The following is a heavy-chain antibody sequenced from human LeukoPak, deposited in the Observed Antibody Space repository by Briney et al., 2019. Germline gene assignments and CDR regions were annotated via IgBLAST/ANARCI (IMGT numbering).Heavy chain of an antibody. D-gene: IGHD4-17*01. V-gene: IGHV1-18*01. CDR3: ARGSSYGDYKTFDY. J-gene: IGHJ4*02. Sequence: ASVKVSCKASGYTFTSYDINWVRQAPGQGLEWMGWISTYNGNTNYEQKLQGRVTMTTDTSTSTAYMELRSLRFDDTAVYFCARGSSYGDYKTFDYWGPGTLVTVSS. CDR1: GYTFTSYD. CDR2: ISTYNGNT.